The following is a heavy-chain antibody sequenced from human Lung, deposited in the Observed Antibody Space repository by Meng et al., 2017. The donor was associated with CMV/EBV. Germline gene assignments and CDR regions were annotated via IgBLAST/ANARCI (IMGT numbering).Heavy chain of an antibody. CDR1: GFTFGSYW. V-gene: IGHV3-74*01. CDR2: INSDGGST. CDR3: ASPQGKVAFSSSHYYPMDV. J-gene: IGHJ6*02. Sequence: GGSLRLXCAGSGFTFGSYWMHWVRQGPGKGLVWVSRINSDGGSTTSADSVKGRFTVSRDNAKNTLYLQMNSLRAEDTAVYYCASPQGKVAFSSSHYYPMDVWGQGTTVTVSS. D-gene: IGHD5-12*01.